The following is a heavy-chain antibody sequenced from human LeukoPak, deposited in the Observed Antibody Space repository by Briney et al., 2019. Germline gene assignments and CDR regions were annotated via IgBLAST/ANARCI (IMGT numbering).Heavy chain of an antibody. J-gene: IGHJ4*02. D-gene: IGHD3-22*01. V-gene: IGHV4-34*01. Sequence: SETLSLTCAVYGGSFSGYYWSWIRQPPGKGLEWIGEINHSGSTNYNPSLKSRVTISVDTSKNQFSLKLSSVTAADTAVYYCARGPYYDPLPWGQGTLLPVSS. CDR1: GGSFSGYY. CDR2: INHSGST. CDR3: ARGPYYDPLP.